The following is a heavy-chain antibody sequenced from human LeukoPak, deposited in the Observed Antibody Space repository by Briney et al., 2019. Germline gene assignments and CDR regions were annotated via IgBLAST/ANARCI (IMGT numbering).Heavy chain of an antibody. D-gene: IGHD3-10*01. Sequence: GGSLRLSCAASGFTFSSYGMHWVRQPPGKGLEWVAVIWYDGNNKYYADSVKGRFTISRDNSKNTLYLQMNNLRAEDMAVYYCAKDMVRGVSYYYYMDVWGKGTTVTVSS. V-gene: IGHV3-33*06. CDR1: GFTFSSYG. CDR3: AKDMVRGVSYYYYMDV. J-gene: IGHJ6*03. CDR2: IWYDGNNK.